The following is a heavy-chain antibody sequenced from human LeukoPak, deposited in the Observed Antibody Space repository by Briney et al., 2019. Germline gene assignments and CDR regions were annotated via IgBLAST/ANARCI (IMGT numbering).Heavy chain of an antibody. CDR2: ISGSGGST. Sequence: GGSLRLSCAASGFTFSSYAMSWVRQAPGKGLEWVSAISGSGGSTYYADSVKGRFTISRDNSKNTLYLQMNSLGAEDTAVYYCAKTTRIAAAGTDWYFDLWGRGTLVTVSS. V-gene: IGHV3-23*01. J-gene: IGHJ2*01. CDR3: AKTTRIAAAGTDWYFDL. CDR1: GFTFSSYA. D-gene: IGHD6-13*01.